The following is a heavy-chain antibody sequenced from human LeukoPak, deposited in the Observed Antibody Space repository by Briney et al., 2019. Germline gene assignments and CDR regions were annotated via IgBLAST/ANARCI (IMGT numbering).Heavy chain of an antibody. CDR3: ARDQTGITVAATGWFDP. D-gene: IGHD6-19*01. J-gene: IGHJ5*02. V-gene: IGHV3-11*04. CDR1: GFTFSDYY. Sequence: PGGSLRLSCAASGFTFSDYYMSWIRQAPGRGLEWVSYISNGGTTRYYADSVKGRFTISRDNAKNSLYLQMNSLRAEDTAVYYCARDQTGITVAATGWFDPWGQGTLVTVSS. CDR2: ISNGGTTR.